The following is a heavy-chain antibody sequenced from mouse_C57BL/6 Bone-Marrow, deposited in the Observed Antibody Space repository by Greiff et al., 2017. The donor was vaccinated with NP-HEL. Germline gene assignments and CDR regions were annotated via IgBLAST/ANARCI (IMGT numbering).Heavy chain of an antibody. CDR2: IYPGDGDT. V-gene: IGHV1-82*01. J-gene: IGHJ1*03. Sequence: QVQLQQSGPELVKPGASVKISCKASGYAFSSSWMNWVKQRPGKGLEWIGRIYPGDGDTNYNGKFKGKATLTADKSSSTAYMQLSSLTSEDAAVYFCAIRIYYEGYFDVWGTGTTVTVSS. D-gene: IGHD1-1*01. CDR3: AIRIYYEGYFDV. CDR1: GYAFSSSW.